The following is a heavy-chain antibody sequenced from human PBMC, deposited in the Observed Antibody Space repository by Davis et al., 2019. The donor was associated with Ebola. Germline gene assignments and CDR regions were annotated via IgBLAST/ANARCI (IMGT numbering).Heavy chain of an antibody. CDR1: GFTSINYA. V-gene: IGHV3-23*01. Sequence: GESLKISCAGSGFTSINYAMSWVRQAPGKGLEWVSAISGSGGSTYYADSVKGRFTISRDSSKTTLYLQMNSLRAEDTALYYCAKSYGVTSGYFDLWGQGTQVTVSS. CDR2: ISGSGGST. D-gene: IGHD3-16*01. J-gene: IGHJ4*02. CDR3: AKSYGVTSGYFDL.